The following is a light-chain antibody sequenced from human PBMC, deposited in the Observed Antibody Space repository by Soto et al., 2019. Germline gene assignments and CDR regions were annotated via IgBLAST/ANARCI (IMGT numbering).Light chain of an antibody. CDR2: DAS. CDR3: QQYNSYPRT. J-gene: IGKJ1*01. Sequence: DIQMTQSPSSLSVSVGDRVTLACQASQDISNYLNWYQQKPGKAPKILIYDASSLESGVPSRFSGSGAGTEFTLTISSLQPDDFATYYCQQYNSYPRTFGQGTKVDIK. CDR1: QDISNY. V-gene: IGKV1-16*01.